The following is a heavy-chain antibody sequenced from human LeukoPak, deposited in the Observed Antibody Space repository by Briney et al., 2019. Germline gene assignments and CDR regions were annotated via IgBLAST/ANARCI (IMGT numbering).Heavy chain of an antibody. J-gene: IGHJ4*02. V-gene: IGHV3-53*01. D-gene: IGHD4-11*01. CDR2: IYSGGST. CDR3: ARALMTTDDY. Sequence: PGGSLGLSCAASGFTVSSNYMSWVRQAPGKGLEWVSVIYSGGSTYYADSVKGRFTISRDNSKNTLYLQMNSLRAEDTAVYYCARALMTTDDYWGQGTLVTVSS. CDR1: GFTVSSNY.